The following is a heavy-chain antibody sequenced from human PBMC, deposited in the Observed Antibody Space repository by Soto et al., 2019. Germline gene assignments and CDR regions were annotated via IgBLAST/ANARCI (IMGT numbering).Heavy chain of an antibody. V-gene: IGHV4-34*01. D-gene: IGHD6-6*01. CDR3: AREGGGSSSFFDY. CDR1: GGSFSGYY. J-gene: IGHJ4*02. Sequence: PSETLSLTCAVYGGSFSGYYWSWIRQPPGKELEWIGEINHSGSTNYNPSLKSRVTISVDTSKNQFSLKLSSVTAADTAVYYCAREGGGSSSFFDYWGQGTLVTVSS. CDR2: INHSGST.